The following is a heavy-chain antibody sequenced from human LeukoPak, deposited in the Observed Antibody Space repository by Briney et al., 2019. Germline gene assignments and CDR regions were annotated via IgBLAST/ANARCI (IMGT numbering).Heavy chain of an antibody. CDR2: INHSGST. V-gene: IGHV4-34*01. Sequence: PSETLSLTCAVYGGSFSGYYWSWIRQPPGKGLEWIGEINHSGSTNYNPSLKSRVTISVDTSKNQFSLKLSSVTAADTAVYYCARVAGSYVSGSYRHYFDYWGQGTLVTVCS. D-gene: IGHD3-16*02. CDR1: GGSFSGYY. CDR3: ARVAGSYVSGSYRHYFDY. J-gene: IGHJ4*02.